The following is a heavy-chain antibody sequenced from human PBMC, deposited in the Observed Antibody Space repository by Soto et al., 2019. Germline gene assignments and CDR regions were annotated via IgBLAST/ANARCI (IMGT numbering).Heavy chain of an antibody. Sequence: SGGGXVXXXXXXXXSXXXSAFNFSSYDXHWVRQXPXXGLEWVAFISSGGSSKYYADALKGRLXXXXXXXXXXXXXXXXNVRPDDTSIYYCAKAAWCNGQSCYWYFDLWGRGTRVTVSS. J-gene: IGHJ2*01. D-gene: IGHD3-22*01. V-gene: IGHV3-30*03. CDR3: AKAAWCNGQSCYWYFDL. CDR2: ISSGGSSK. CDR1: AFNFSSYD.